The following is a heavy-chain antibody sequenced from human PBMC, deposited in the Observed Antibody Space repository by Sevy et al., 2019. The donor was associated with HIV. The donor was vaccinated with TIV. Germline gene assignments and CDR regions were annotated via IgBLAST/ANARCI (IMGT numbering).Heavy chain of an antibody. D-gene: IGHD3-3*01. J-gene: IGHJ4*02. V-gene: IGHV3-64D*06. CDR1: GFTFSSYA. Sequence: GGSLRLSCSASGFTFSSYAMHWVRQAPGKGLEYVSAISSNGGSTYYADSVKGRFTISRDNSKNTLYLQMSSLRAEDXXXXXCXXXSAPIFXVVIAYFDYWGQGTLVTVSS. CDR3: XXXSAPIFXVVIAYFDY. CDR2: ISSNGGST.